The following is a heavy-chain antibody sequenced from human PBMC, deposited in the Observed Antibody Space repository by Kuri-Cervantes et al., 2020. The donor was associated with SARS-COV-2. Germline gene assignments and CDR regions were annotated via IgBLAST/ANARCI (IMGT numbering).Heavy chain of an antibody. CDR1: GSSISSGSYY. Sequence: SCSGSGSSISSGSYYWSWVRQPAGKGLEWIGRIYTSGSTNYNPSLKSRVTISVDTSKNQFSLKLSSVTAADTAVYYCASCPGGLPYYYYGMDVWGQGTTVTVSS. CDR2: IYTSGST. D-gene: IGHD5-18*01. CDR3: ASCPGGLPYYYYGMDV. V-gene: IGHV4-61*02. J-gene: IGHJ6*02.